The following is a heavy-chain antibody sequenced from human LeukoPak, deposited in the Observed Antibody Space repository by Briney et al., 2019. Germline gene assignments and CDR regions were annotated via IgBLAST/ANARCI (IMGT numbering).Heavy chain of an antibody. CDR1: GFTFSRYW. J-gene: IGHJ4*02. V-gene: IGHV3-74*01. CDR2: VDHGGSGT. D-gene: IGHD3-10*01. CDR3: APDLG. Sequence: GGSLRLSCAASGFTFSRYWMHWVRQAPGKGLLWVSRVDHGGSGTAYADSVTGRFPISRDNAKNTVYLQMNSLRAEDTAVYYCAPDLGWGQGTLVTVSS.